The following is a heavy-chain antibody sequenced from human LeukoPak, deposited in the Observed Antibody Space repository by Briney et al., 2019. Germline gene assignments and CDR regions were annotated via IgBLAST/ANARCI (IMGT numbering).Heavy chain of an antibody. Sequence: SETLSLTCAVSGYSISSGYYWGWVRQPPGKGVGWVGSIYYSGSTSHHPSLKCRVPISVDTSNYQFSRKLSSVTAAVTAVYYCSRRGIAVAASYYFAYWGQATLVTVSS. CDR3: SRRGIAVAASYYFAY. J-gene: IGHJ4*02. CDR1: GYSISSGYY. V-gene: IGHV4-38-2*01. D-gene: IGHD6-19*01. CDR2: IYYSGST.